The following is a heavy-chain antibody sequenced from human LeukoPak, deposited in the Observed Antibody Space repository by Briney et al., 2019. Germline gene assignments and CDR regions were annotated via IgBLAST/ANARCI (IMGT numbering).Heavy chain of an antibody. J-gene: IGHJ4*02. CDR3: ARRRTTLGDDRHYFDY. CDR2: IYYSGST. D-gene: IGHD1-1*01. V-gene: IGHV4-39*01. Sequence: SETLSLTCTVSGGSISSSSYYWGWIRQPPGKGLEWIGSIYYSGSTYYNPSLKSRVTISVDTSKNQFSLKLSSVTAADTAVYYCARRRTTLGDDRHYFDYWGQGTLVTVPS. CDR1: GGSISSSSYY.